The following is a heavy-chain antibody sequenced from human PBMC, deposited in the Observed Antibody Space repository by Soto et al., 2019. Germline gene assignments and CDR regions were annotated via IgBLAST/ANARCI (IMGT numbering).Heavy chain of an antibody. CDR1: GFTFSSYG. D-gene: IGHD5-18*01. CDR3: ARDQRRGYSYGYY. J-gene: IGHJ4*02. V-gene: IGHV3-33*01. Sequence: QVQLVESGGGVVQPGRSLRLSCAASGFTFSSYGMHWVRQAPGKGLEWVAVIWYDGSNKYYADSVKGRFTISRDNSKNTLYLQMNSLRAEDTAVYYCARDQRRGYSYGYYWGQGTLFTVSS. CDR2: IWYDGSNK.